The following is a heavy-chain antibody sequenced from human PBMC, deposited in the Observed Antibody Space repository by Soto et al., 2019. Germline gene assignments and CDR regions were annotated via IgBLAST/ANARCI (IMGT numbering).Heavy chain of an antibody. CDR3: VTYDYIWGTSRLRWAY. J-gene: IGHJ4*02. CDR2: IKTKRENWAT. V-gene: IGHV3-15*01. CDR1: GITLSDSW. Sequence: EVQLVDSGGGLAKPGGSLRLSCTGSGITLSDSWMSWVRQAPGQGLEWVARIKTKRENWATDYAAPASGRFTISSDDSRNAVYLQMSSLKIEDTAMYYCVTYDYIWGTSRLRWAYWGQGSRVTVSS. D-gene: IGHD3-16*02.